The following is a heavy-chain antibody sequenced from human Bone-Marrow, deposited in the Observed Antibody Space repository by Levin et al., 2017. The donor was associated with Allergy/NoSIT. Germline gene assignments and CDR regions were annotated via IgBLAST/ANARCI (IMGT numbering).Heavy chain of an antibody. J-gene: IGHJ4*02. Sequence: PSETLSLTCAISGDSVSTNTAAWNWIRQSPSRGLEWLGRTYSRSKWNNDYAASVKSRITIRPDTSKNQFSLQLNSVTPEDTAVYYCARGSYSSGWYDALEYFDYWGQGTLVTVSS. V-gene: IGHV6-1*01. CDR1: GDSVSTNTAA. CDR2: TYSRSKWNN. D-gene: IGHD6-19*01. CDR3: ARGSYSSGWYDALEYFDY.